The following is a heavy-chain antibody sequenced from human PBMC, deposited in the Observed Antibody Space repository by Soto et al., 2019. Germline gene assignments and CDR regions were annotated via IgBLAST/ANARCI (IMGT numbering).Heavy chain of an antibody. CDR1: GFNFIRKY. Sequence: EVQLVESGGGLIQPGGSLRLSCAASGFNFIRKYMIWVRQAPGKGLEWVSILYSGGITYYADSVKGRFTISRDTSENTLYLQMNSLRAEDTAVYYCARGLYDSGSFYFDFWGQGTLVTVSS. J-gene: IGHJ4*02. CDR2: LYSGGIT. V-gene: IGHV3-53*01. D-gene: IGHD3-10*01. CDR3: ARGLYDSGSFYFDF.